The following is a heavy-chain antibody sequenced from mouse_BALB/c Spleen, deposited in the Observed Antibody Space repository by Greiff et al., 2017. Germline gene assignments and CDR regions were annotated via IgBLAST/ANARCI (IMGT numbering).Heavy chain of an antibody. J-gene: IGHJ4*01. Sequence: EVKLVESGGDLVKPGGSLKLSCAASGFTFSSYGMSWVRQTPDKRLEWVATISSGGSYTYYPDSVKGRFTISRDNAKNTLYLQMSSLKSEDTAMYYCARDTTATAMDYWGQGTSVTVSS. CDR2: ISSGGSYT. D-gene: IGHD1-2*01. CDR3: ARDTTATAMDY. CDR1: GFTFSSYG. V-gene: IGHV5-6*01.